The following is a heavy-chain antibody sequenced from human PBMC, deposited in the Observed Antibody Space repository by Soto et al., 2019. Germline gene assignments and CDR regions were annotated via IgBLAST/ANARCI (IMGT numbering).Heavy chain of an antibody. J-gene: IGHJ3*02. CDR2: IRSKAYGGTT. Sequence: GGSLRLSCTASGFTFGDYAMSWFRQAPGKGLEWVGFIRSKAYGGTTEYAASVKGRFTISRDDSKSIAYLQMNSLKTEDTAVYYCTRDRDIVVVVAATRSDAFDIWGQGTMVTVSS. D-gene: IGHD2-15*01. V-gene: IGHV3-49*03. CDR3: TRDRDIVVVVAATRSDAFDI. CDR1: GFTFGDYA.